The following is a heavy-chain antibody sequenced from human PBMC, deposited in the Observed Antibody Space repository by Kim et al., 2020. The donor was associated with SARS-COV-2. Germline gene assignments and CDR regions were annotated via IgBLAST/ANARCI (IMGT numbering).Heavy chain of an antibody. Sequence: GGSLRLSCAASGFTFSRYAMSWARQAPGKGLEWVSTISDSGVRTHYADSVKGRFTISRDNSKSTLVLQMNSLRAEDTAVYYCEASDYWGQGALVTVSS. V-gene: IGHV3-23*01. CDR2: ISDSGVRT. CDR3: EASDY. CDR1: GFTFSRYA. J-gene: IGHJ4*02.